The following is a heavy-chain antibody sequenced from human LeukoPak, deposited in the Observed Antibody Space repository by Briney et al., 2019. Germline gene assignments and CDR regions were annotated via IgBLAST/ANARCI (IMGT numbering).Heavy chain of an antibody. CDR3: ARISLSGWVNDH. D-gene: IGHD6-19*01. CDR1: GFTFSSHW. V-gene: IGHV3-74*01. CDR2: ISSDGSST. J-gene: IGHJ4*02. Sequence: GGSLRLPCAASGFTFSSHWMHWVRQAPGKGLVWVTRISSDGSSTRYADSVKGRFTISRDNAKNTLYLQMSSLRAEDTAMYYCARISLSGWVNDHWGQGTLVTVSS.